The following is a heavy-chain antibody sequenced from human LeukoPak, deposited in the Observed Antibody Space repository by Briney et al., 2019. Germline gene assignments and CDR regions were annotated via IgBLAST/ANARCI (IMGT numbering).Heavy chain of an antibody. CDR3: ARVELLWFGERINWFDP. J-gene: IGHJ5*02. CDR2: IYYSGST. V-gene: IGHV4-59*01. CDR1: GGSISSYY. Sequence: SETLSLTCTVSGGSISSYYWSWIRQPPGKGLEWMGYIYYSGSTNYNPSLKSRVTISVDTSKNQFSLKLSSVTAADTAVYYCARVELLWFGERINWFDPWGQGTLVTVSS. D-gene: IGHD3-10*01.